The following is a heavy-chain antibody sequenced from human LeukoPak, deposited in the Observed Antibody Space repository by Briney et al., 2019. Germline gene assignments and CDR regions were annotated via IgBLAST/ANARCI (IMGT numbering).Heavy chain of an antibody. CDR1: GFTFSDYH. CDR3: ASVYYYYYMDV. CDR2: ISSSGSTI. V-gene: IGHV3-11*01. Sequence: GSLRLSCAASGFTFSDYHMSWIRQAPGKGLEWVSYISSSGSTIYYADSVKGRFTISRDNAKNSLYLQMNSLRAEDTAVYYCASVYYYYYMDVWGKGTTVTVSS. J-gene: IGHJ6*03.